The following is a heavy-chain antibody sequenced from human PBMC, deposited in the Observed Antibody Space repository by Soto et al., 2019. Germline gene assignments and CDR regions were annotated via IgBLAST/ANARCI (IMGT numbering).Heavy chain of an antibody. J-gene: IGHJ5*02. Sequence: EVQLVESGGGLVQPGGSLRLSCAASGFTFSSYSMNWVRQAPGKGLEWVSYISSSSSTIYYADSVKGRFTISRDNAKNSLYLQMNRLRAEDTAVYYCARREYSGYDAWGQGTLVTVSS. D-gene: IGHD5-12*01. CDR2: ISSSSSTI. V-gene: IGHV3-48*01. CDR3: ARREYSGYDA. CDR1: GFTFSSYS.